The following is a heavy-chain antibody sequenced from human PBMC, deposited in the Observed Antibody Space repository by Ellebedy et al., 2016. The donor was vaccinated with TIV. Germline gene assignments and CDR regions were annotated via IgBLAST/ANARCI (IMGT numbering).Heavy chain of an antibody. CDR1: GFTFSSYS. J-gene: IGHJ6*02. Sequence: GESLKIPCAASGFTFSSYSMNWVRQAPGKGLEWVSYISSSCSTIYYADSVKGRFTIARDNAKNSLYLQMNSLRAEDTAVYYCAREGDTAMVHGMDVWGQGTTVTVSS. D-gene: IGHD5-18*01. CDR3: AREGDTAMVHGMDV. CDR2: ISSSCSTI. V-gene: IGHV3-48*01.